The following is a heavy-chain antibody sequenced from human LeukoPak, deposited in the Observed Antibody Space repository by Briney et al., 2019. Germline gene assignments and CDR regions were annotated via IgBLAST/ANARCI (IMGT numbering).Heavy chain of an antibody. CDR3: ARAGAYCGGDCYSPY. J-gene: IGHJ4*02. Sequence: SVKVSCKASGGPFSSYAISWVRQAPGQGLEWMGRIIPILGIANYAQKFQGRVTISADKSTGTVYMDLSSLRSEDTAVYYCARAGAYCGGDCYSPYWGQGTLVTVSS. D-gene: IGHD2-21*02. CDR2: IIPILGIA. V-gene: IGHV1-69*04. CDR1: GGPFSSYA.